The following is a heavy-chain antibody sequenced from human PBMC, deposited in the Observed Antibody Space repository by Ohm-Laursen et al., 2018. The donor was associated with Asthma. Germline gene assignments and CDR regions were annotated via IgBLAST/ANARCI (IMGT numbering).Heavy chain of an antibody. CDR1: GGTISSGGHY. Sequence: PSDTLSLTCTVSGGTISSGGHYWNWIRQEPGKGLEWIANIYDSGMTYYKASLKSRLTISVDSSKNQLSLILTSVTAADTAVYYCARGVDYGGNHLDSWGQGTLVTVS. D-gene: IGHD4-23*01. CDR3: ARGVDYGGNHLDS. CDR2: IYDSGMT. J-gene: IGHJ4*02. V-gene: IGHV4-31*03.